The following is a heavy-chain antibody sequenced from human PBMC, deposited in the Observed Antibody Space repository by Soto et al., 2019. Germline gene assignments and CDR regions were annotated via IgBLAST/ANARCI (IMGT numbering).Heavy chain of an antibody. CDR2: ISHDGSNK. D-gene: IGHD1-26*01. CDR3: AKDRPVKARSGSLSS. J-gene: IGHJ5*02. Sequence: GGSLRLSCAASGFTFSNYGRHWVRQAPGKGLEWVALISHDGSNKYYADSVKGRFTISRDNSKNTLYLKMNSLRAEDTAVYYCAKDRPVKARSGSLSSWGQGTLVTVSS. CDR1: GFTFSNYG. V-gene: IGHV3-30*18.